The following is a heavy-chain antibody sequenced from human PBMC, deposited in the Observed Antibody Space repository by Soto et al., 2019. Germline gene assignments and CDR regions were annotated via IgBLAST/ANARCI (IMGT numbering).Heavy chain of an antibody. CDR1: GYTFTSYG. D-gene: IGHD3-22*01. CDR3: ARDKTYYYDSSGYYPYFDY. Sequence: ASVKVSCKASGYTFTSYGISWVRQAPGQGLEWMGWISAYNGNTNYAQKLQGRVTMTTDTSTSTAYMELRSLRSDDTAVYYCARDKTYYYDSSGYYPYFDYWGQGTLVTVSS. CDR2: ISAYNGNT. J-gene: IGHJ4*02. V-gene: IGHV1-18*01.